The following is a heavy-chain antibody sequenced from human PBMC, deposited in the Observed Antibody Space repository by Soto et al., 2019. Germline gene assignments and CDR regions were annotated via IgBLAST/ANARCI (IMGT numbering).Heavy chain of an antibody. J-gene: IGHJ4*02. V-gene: IGHV4-39*01. D-gene: IGHD2-21*02. CDR1: GGSISSSSYY. CDR2: IYYSGST. Sequence: QLQLQESGPGLVKPSETLSLTCTVSGGSISSSSYYWGWIRQPPGKGLEWIGSIYYSGSTYYNPSLQCRLTISVAPSQTPFALKLSSVTAAATAVYSCARLSPVTALYFGYWGRGTLVTVSS. CDR3: ARLSPVTALYFGY.